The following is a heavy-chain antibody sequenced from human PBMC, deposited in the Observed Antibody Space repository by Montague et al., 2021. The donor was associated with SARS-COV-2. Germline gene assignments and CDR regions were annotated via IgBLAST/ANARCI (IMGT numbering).Heavy chain of an antibody. CDR1: GGSFSGYY. D-gene: IGHD3-22*01. V-gene: IGHV4-34*01. J-gene: IGHJ4*02. CDR2: INHSGST. Sequence: SETLSLTCAVYGGSFSGYYWSWIRQPPGKGLEWIGEINHSGSTNYNPSLKSRVTISVDTSKNQFSLKLSSVAAADTAVYYCAGYYYDSSGYYDYWGQGTLVTVSS. CDR3: AGYYYDSSGYYDY.